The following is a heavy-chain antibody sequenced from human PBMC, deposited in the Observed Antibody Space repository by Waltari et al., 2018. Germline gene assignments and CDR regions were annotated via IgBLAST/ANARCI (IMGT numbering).Heavy chain of an antibody. CDR2: RYHSGST. Sequence: QVQLQESGPGLVKPSETLSLTCAVSGYSLSSGYYWGWIRQPPGKGLEWIGSRYHSGSTYYNPSLKSRVTISVDTSKNQFSLKLSSVTAADTAVYYCARHVWQQLALDYWGQGTLVTVSS. CDR1: GYSLSSGYY. V-gene: IGHV4-38-2*01. CDR3: ARHVWQQLALDY. D-gene: IGHD6-13*01. J-gene: IGHJ4*02.